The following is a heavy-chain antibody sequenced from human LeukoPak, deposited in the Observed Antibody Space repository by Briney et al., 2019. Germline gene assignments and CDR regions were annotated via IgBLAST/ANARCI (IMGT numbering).Heavy chain of an antibody. CDR3: ARGSDVTMVRGVIGYYYYGMDV. CDR1: GGTFSSYA. CDR2: IIPIFGTA. Sequence: GASVKVSCKASGGTFSSYAISWVRQAPGQGLEWMGGIIPIFGTANYAQKFQGRVTITTDESTSTAYMELSSLRSEDTAVYYCARGSDVTMVRGVIGYYYYGMDVWGQGTTVTVSS. D-gene: IGHD3-10*01. J-gene: IGHJ6*02. V-gene: IGHV1-69*05.